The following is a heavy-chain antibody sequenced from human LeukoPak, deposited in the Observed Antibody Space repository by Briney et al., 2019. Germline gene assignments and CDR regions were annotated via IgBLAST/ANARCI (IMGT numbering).Heavy chain of an antibody. J-gene: IGHJ4*02. CDR1: GGSLSSYY. V-gene: IGHV4-59*01. CDR3: ARSPADPEGTKYYDFWSGYSRVVVRYFDY. Sequence: SETLSLTCTVSGGSLSSYYWSWVRQPPGKGLEWIGYIYYSGSTKYNAALESRVTISVDTSKNQFSLKLSSVTAAATAVYYCARSPADPEGTKYYDFWSGYSRVVVRYFDYWGQGTLVTVSS. CDR2: IYYSGST. D-gene: IGHD3-3*01.